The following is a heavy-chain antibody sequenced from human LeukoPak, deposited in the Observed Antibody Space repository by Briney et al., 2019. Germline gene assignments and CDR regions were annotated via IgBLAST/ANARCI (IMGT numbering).Heavy chain of an antibody. CDR2: IYTSGST. CDR3: ARDSMLVRGVAPLAY. CDR1: GGSISSYY. J-gene: IGHJ4*02. V-gene: IGHV4-4*07. D-gene: IGHD3-10*01. Sequence: SETLSLTCTVSGGSISSYYWSWIRQPAGKGLEWIGRIYTSGSTNYNPSLKSRVTMSVDTSKNQFSLKLSSVTAADTAVYYCARDSMLVRGVAPLAYWGQGTLVTVSS.